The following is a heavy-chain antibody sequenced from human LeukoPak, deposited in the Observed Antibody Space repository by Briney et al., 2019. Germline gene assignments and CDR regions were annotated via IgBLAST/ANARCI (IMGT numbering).Heavy chain of an antibody. J-gene: IGHJ6*02. CDR2: INSDGSIT. D-gene: IGHD5-18*01. CDR1: GFTFTTYW. CDR3: ARDAVDTANAV. Sequence: GGSLRLSCAASGFTFTTYWMHWVRQAPGKGLVWVSHINSDGSITSYADPVKGRFTISRDNAKNTLYLQMNSLRAEDTAVYYCARDAVDTANAVWGQGTTVTVSS. V-gene: IGHV3-74*01.